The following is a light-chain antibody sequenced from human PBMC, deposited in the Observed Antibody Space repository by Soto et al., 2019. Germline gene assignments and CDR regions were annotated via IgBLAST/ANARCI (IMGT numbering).Light chain of an antibody. CDR3: QQYNNWLWT. CDR1: QSVSRN. CDR2: DAS. Sequence: EIVMTQSPATLSVSPGERATLSCRASQSVSRNVAWYQQKPGQAPRLLIHDASTRATGISIRFSGRGSGTEFTLAINNLQSEDFAVYYCQQYNNWLWTVGQGTKGEIK. J-gene: IGKJ1*01. V-gene: IGKV3-15*01.